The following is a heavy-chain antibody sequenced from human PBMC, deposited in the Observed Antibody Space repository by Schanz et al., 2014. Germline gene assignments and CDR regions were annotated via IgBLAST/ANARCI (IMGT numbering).Heavy chain of an antibody. J-gene: IGHJ6*02. D-gene: IGHD3-10*01. CDR2: ISGSGNTI. Sequence: EVQLVESGGNLVQPGGSLRLSCVASGFTFSSHSMNWVRQAPGQGLEWLSYISGSGNTIYYADSVKGRFTISRDNAKNSLSLQMDRLRDEDTAVYYCARGHYGLDVWGPGTTVIVSS. CDR1: GFTFSSHS. CDR3: ARGHYGLDV. V-gene: IGHV3-48*02.